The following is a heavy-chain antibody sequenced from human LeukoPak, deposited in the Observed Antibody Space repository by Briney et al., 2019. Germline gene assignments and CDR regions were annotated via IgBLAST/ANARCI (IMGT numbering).Heavy chain of an antibody. V-gene: IGHV3-30*03. Sequence: PGGSLRLSCAASGFTFSSYGMHWVRQAPGKGLEWVALISYEGSNKYYADSVKGRFTISRDNSKNTLYLQMNSLRAEDTAVYYCALPLLWFGSRAFDIWGQGTMVTVSS. J-gene: IGHJ3*02. CDR1: GFTFSSYG. CDR2: ISYEGSNK. D-gene: IGHD3-10*01. CDR3: ALPLLWFGSRAFDI.